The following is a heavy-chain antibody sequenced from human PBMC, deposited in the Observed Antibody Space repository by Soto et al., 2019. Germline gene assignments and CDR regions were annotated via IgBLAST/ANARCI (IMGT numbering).Heavy chain of an antibody. V-gene: IGHV3-74*01. D-gene: IGHD3-3*01. CDR3: ASENYDFWSGYYLDY. J-gene: IGHJ4*02. Sequence: EVQLVESGGGLVQPGGSLRIYCVVSGITFSTYRMHWVRQAPGKGLVWVSRIKSDGTVTHYTDSVRGRFIISRDNAKNTLFLQMNSLRAEDTAVYYCASENYDFWSGYYLDYWGQGTLVTVSS. CDR2: IKSDGTVT. CDR1: GITFSTYR.